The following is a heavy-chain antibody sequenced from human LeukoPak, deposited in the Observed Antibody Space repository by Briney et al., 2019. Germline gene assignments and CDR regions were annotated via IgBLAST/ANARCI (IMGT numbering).Heavy chain of an antibody. J-gene: IGHJ6*03. CDR1: GCSFSSYY. CDR2: IHYSGST. V-gene: IGHV4-59*01. D-gene: IGHD2-15*01. Sequence: SETLSLTCTASGCSFSSYYWSWIRQPPGKGLEWIGYIHYSGSTNYNPSLTSRVTRSVDTSKSQFSLKLSSVTAADTAVYYCARTTEGYCRGRSCYSYYYYMDGWGKGTTVTVS. CDR3: ARTTEGYCRGRSCYSYYYYMDG.